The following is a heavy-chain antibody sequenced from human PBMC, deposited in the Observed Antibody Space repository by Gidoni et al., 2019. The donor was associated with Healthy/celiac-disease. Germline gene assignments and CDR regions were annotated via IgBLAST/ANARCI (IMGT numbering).Heavy chain of an antibody. CDR3: ARSGLWLTPPDLFDP. V-gene: IGHV4-59*01. CDR1: GGSISSYY. CDR2: IYYSGST. Sequence: QVQLQESGPGLVKPSETLSLTCTVSGGSISSYYWSWIRQPPGKGLEWIGYIYYSGSTNYNPSLKSRVTISVDTSKNQFSLKLSSVTAADTAVYYCARSGLWLTPPDLFDPWGQGTLVTVSS. D-gene: IGHD3-10*01. J-gene: IGHJ5*02.